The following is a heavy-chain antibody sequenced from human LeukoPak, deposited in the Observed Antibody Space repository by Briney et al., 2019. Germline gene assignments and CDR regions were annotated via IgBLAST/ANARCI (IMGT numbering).Heavy chain of an antibody. V-gene: IGHV3-48*01. Sequence: PGGSLRLSCAASGFTFSTYSMNWVRQAPGKGLEWVSYSTGSSIIYYSDSVKGRFTVSRDNAKNSLYLQMSSLRAEDTAVYYCASVRGGYWGQGTLVTVSS. CDR3: ASVRGGY. J-gene: IGHJ4*02. CDR2: STGSSII. D-gene: IGHD3-16*01. CDR1: GFTFSTYS.